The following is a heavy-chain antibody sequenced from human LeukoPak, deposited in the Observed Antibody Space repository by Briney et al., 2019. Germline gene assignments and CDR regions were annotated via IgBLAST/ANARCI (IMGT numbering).Heavy chain of an antibody. D-gene: IGHD6-19*01. V-gene: IGHV3-7*03. CDR2: IKQEGSNK. J-gene: IGHJ3*02. CDR3: ARDIVLIAVAVRGSFDI. Sequence: GGSLRLSCAASGFTFSSYWMSWVRQAPGKGLEWGANIKQEGSNKYYLDSVKRRFAISRHNAKNSLYLQMNSLRAEDTALYYCARDIVLIAVAVRGSFDIWGQGTMVTVSS. CDR1: GFTFSSYW.